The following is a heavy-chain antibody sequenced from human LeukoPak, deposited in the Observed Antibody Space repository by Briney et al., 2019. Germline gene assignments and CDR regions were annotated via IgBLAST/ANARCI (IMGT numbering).Heavy chain of an antibody. Sequence: GGSLRLSCAASGFTFSSYAMSWVRQAPGKGLEWVSSISGSGATTYYADSVKGRFTISRDNSKNTLYLQMNSLRAEDTAVYYCATTPGAYYYYHMDVWGQGTTVTVSS. CDR3: ATTPGAYYYYHMDV. CDR1: GFTFSSYA. V-gene: IGHV3-23*01. J-gene: IGHJ6*02. D-gene: IGHD3-10*01. CDR2: ISGSGATT.